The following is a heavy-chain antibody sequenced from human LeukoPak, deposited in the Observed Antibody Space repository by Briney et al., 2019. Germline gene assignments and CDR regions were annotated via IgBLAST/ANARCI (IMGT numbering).Heavy chain of an antibody. J-gene: IGHJ5*02. CDR2: IYYSGST. Sequence: PSETLSLTCTVSGGSISSSSYYWGWIRQPPGKGLEWIGSIYYSGSTYYNPSLKSRVTISVDTSKNQFSLKLSSVTAADTAVYYCAREVDGTGGFDPWGQGTLVTVSS. CDR1: GGSISSSSYY. V-gene: IGHV4-39*01. CDR3: AREVDGTGGFDP. D-gene: IGHD5-24*01.